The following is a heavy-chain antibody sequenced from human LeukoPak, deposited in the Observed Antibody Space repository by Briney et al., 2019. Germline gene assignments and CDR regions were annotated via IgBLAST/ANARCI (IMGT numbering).Heavy chain of an antibody. V-gene: IGHV4-4*02. CDR3: ARVPLTDPSAFDI. CDR1: GYSISSGFW. D-gene: IGHD1-20*01. CDR2: ILHSGST. Sequence: SETLSLTCVVSGYSISSGFWWSWVRQPPGKGLEWIGEILHSGSTNYNPSLKSRVTISLDKSKNQLSLNLSSVTPADTAVYYCARVPLTDPSAFDIWGQGTMVTVSS. J-gene: IGHJ3*02.